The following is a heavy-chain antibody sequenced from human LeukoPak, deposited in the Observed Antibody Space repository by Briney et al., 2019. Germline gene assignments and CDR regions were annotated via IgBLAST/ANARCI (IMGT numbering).Heavy chain of an antibody. CDR3: ARGAVTYYDSSGYHY. J-gene: IGHJ4*02. CDR1: GYIFTSYY. Sequence: ASVKVSCKASGYIFTSYYMHWVRQAPGQGLEWMGIINPSGGSTSYAQKFQGRVTMTRDTSTSTVYMELSSLRSEDTAVYYCARGAVTYYDSSGYHYWDQGTLVTVSS. D-gene: IGHD3-22*01. CDR2: INPSGGST. V-gene: IGHV1-46*01.